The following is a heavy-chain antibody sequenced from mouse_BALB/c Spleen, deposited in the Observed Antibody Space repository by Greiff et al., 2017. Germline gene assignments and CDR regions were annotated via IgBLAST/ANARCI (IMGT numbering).Heavy chain of an antibody. J-gene: IGHJ2*01. CDR3: ARDRVTGGFFDY. CDR2: IWGDGST. Sequence: QVQLQQSGPGLVAPSQSLSITCTVSGFSLTGYGVNWVRQPPGKGLEWLGMIWGDGSTDYNSALKSRLSISKDNSKSQVFLKMNSPQTDDTARYYCARDRVTGGFFDYWGQGTTLTVSS. D-gene: IGHD2-5*01. CDR1: GFSLTGYG. V-gene: IGHV2-6-7*01.